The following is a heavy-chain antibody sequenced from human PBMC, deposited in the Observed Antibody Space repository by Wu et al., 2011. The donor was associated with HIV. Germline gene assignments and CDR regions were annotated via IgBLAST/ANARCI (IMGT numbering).Heavy chain of an antibody. Sequence: QVQLVQSGAEARKPGASVKVTCKTSGYTFASYYIHWVRQAPGQGLEWMGIINPRGGPTTYAQSFQGRVIMTRDTSTSTVYMELSSLTSEDTAVYYCARGAATSGYYWYYMDVWGIGTTVTVS. V-gene: IGHV1-46*01. J-gene: IGHJ6*03. CDR1: GYTFASYY. CDR3: ARGAATSGYYWYYMDV. D-gene: IGHD6-25*01. CDR2: INPRGGPT.